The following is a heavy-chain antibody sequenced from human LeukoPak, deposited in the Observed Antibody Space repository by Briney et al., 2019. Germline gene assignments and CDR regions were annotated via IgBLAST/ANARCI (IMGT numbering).Heavy chain of an antibody. J-gene: IGHJ4*02. V-gene: IGHV1-2*06. Sequence: ASVKVSCKASGYTFTGYYMHWVRQAPGQGLEWMGRINPNSGGTNYAQKFQGRVTMTRNTSICTAYMELSSLRSEDTAAYYCARGKYYYDSSGYYGHWGQGTLVTVSS. CDR3: ARGKYYYDSSGYYGH. CDR1: GYTFTGYY. D-gene: IGHD3-22*01. CDR2: INPNSGGT.